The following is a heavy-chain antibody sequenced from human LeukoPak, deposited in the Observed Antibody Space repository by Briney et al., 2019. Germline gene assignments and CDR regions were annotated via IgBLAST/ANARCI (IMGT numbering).Heavy chain of an antibody. V-gene: IGHV3-30-3*01. CDR3: ARAGDGDADAFDI. Sequence: GRSLRLSCAASGFAFSSYAMHWVRQAPGKGLEWVAVISYDGSNKYYADSVKGRFTISRDNSKNTLYLQMNSLRVEDMAVYYCARAGDGDADAFDIWGQGTMVTVSS. J-gene: IGHJ3*02. CDR1: GFAFSSYA. CDR2: ISYDGSNK. D-gene: IGHD4-17*01.